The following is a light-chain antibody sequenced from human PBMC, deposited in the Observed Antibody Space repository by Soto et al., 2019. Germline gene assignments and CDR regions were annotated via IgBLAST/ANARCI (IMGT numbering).Light chain of an antibody. J-gene: IGLJ2*01. Sequence: QSALTQPPSASGSPGQSVTIPCTGTSSDVGGYNSVSWYHQHPGKVPKLMIYEVSKRPSGVPDRFSGSKSGNTASLTVSGLHAEDDDDYYCSSYAGRNNLVFGGGTKLTVL. V-gene: IGLV2-8*01. CDR1: SSDVGGYNS. CDR3: SSYAGRNNLV. CDR2: EVS.